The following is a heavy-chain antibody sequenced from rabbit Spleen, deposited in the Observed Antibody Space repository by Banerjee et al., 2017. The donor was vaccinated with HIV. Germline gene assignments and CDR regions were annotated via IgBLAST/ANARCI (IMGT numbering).Heavy chain of an antibody. CDR2: IYGGSPGST. CDR1: GFSLTSSYY. D-gene: IGHD1-1*01. Sequence: QSLEESGGDLVKPGASLTLTCKASGFSLTSSYYMCWVRQTPGKGLEWIACIYGGSPGSTAYANWARGRFTISKTSSTTVTLQMTTLTAADTATYFCARDLTDVIGWNFGWWGPGTLVTVS. V-gene: IGHV1S40*01. CDR3: ARDLTDVIGWNFGW. J-gene: IGHJ4*01.